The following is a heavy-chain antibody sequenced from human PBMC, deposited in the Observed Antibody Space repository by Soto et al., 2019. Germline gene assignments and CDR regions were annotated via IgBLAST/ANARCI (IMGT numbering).Heavy chain of an antibody. V-gene: IGHV4-59*01. D-gene: IGHD3-10*01. J-gene: IGHJ6*02. CDR2: IYHNGET. CDR3: ARNKGGEFLKGSGMDV. CDR1: GDSITAYY. Sequence: QMQLQESGPGLVKPSETLSLICSVSGDSITAYYLSWLRQSPGKELEWIGYIYHNGETNYNPSLKSLVTISADTSKTQCSLRLSSVTAADTGVYYCARNKGGEFLKGSGMDVWGQGTTVIVSS.